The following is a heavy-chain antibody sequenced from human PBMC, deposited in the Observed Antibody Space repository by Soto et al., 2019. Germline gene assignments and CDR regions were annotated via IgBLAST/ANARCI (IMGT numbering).Heavy chain of an antibody. CDR3: ASHYYDSSGYYPNYYGMDV. J-gene: IGHJ6*02. Sequence: GASVKVSCKASGYTFTSYGISWVRQAPGQGLEWMGWISAYNGNTNYAQKLQGRVTMTTDTSTSTAYMELRSLRSDDTAVYYCASHYYDSSGYYPNYYGMDVWGQGTTVTVSS. V-gene: IGHV1-18*01. CDR2: ISAYNGNT. CDR1: GYTFTSYG. D-gene: IGHD3-22*01.